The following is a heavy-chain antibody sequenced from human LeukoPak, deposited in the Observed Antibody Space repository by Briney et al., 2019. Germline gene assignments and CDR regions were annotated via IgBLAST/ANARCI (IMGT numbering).Heavy chain of an antibody. CDR1: GGSISSGTYY. J-gene: IGHJ3*02. CDR3: AIHDYGDRDAFDI. CDR2: IYSSGST. Sequence: PSQTLSLTCTVSGGSISSGTYYWSWIRQPAGKGLEWIGRIYSSGSTSYNPSLESRVTISVGTSKNRFSLKLSSVTAADTAVYYCAIHDYGDRDAFDIWGQGTMVTVSS. V-gene: IGHV4-61*02. D-gene: IGHD4-17*01.